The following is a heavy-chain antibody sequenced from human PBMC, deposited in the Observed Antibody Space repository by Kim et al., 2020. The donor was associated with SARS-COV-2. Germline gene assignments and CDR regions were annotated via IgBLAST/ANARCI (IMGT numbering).Heavy chain of an antibody. V-gene: IGHV7-4-1*02. CDR2: INTNTGKP. J-gene: IGHJ4*01. CDR3: AKAGDSVWYPDY. D-gene: IGHD6-19*01. CDR1: GYTFTRHA. Sequence: ASVKVSCKASGYTFTRHAIIWVRQAPGQGLEWMGWINTNTGKPTYVQGFSGRFVFSLDTSVSTAYLQISGLKVEDTAGYYCAKAGDSVWYPDYWRHGTL.